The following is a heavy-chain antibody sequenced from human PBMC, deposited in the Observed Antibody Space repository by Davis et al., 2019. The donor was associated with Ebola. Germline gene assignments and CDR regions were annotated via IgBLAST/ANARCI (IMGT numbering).Heavy chain of an antibody. D-gene: IGHD3-22*01. CDR3: ARDTYYYDSSGYYLVYFDY. CDR1: GFTFSSYA. J-gene: IGHJ4*02. Sequence: GESLKISCAASGFTFSSYAMHWVRQAPGKGLEYVSAISSNGGSTYYANSVKGRFTISRDNSKNTLYLQMNSLRAEDTAVYYCARDTYYYDSSGYYLVYFDYWGQGTLVTVSS. CDR2: ISSNGGST. V-gene: IGHV3-64*01.